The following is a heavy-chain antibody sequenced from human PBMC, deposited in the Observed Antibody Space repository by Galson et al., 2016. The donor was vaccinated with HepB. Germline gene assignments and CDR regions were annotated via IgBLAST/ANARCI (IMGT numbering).Heavy chain of an antibody. Sequence: SLRLSCAASGSAFSSHWMHRVRQDLGKGLVWVSRINSDGTISNYADSVKGRFTISRDNAKNTLYLQMNSLRAEDTAVYFCVRDHSVVPTTAYNWFDPWGRGTLVTVSS. CDR2: INSDGTIS. CDR1: GSAFSSHW. D-gene: IGHD4-23*01. CDR3: VRDHSVVPTTAYNWFDP. J-gene: IGHJ5*02. V-gene: IGHV3-74*01.